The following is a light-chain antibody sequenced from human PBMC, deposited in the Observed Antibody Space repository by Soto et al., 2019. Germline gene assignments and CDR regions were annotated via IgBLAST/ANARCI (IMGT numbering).Light chain of an antibody. Sequence: EIVLTQSPATLSVSSGEGVTLSVRASQRVRSQLAWYQQKPGKPPKPLIYGASTWATGIPARFSGSGFGTEFTLTITSLQSEDFAAYFCQQYKTWPLFGQGTRLEIK. J-gene: IGKJ5*01. CDR1: QRVRSQ. CDR3: QQYKTWPL. CDR2: GAS. V-gene: IGKV3-15*01.